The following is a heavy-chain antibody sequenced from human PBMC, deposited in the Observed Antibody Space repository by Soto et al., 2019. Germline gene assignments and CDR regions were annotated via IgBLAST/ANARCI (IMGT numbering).Heavy chain of an antibody. CDR3: ARENYYGSGSHYGMDV. CDR2: IYYSGST. Sequence: SSETLSLTCTVSGGSSSSYYWSWIRQPPGKGLEWIGYIYYSGSTNYNPSLKSRVTISVDTSKNQFSLKLSSVTAADTAVYYCARENYYGSGSHYGMDVWGQGTTVTVSS. D-gene: IGHD3-10*01. CDR1: GGSSSSYY. J-gene: IGHJ6*02. V-gene: IGHV4-59*01.